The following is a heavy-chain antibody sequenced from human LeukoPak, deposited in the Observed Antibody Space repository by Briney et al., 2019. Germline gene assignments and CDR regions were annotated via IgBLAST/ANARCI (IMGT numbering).Heavy chain of an antibody. CDR1: GGSISSYY. V-gene: IGHV4-59*01. Sequence: SETLSLTCTVSGGSISSYYWSWIRQPPGKGLEWIGNIYNSGGTNYNPSLKSRVTTSVDTSKNQFSLKLSSVTAADTAVYYCARVLGAAAVWFDPWGQGTLVTVSS. CDR3: ARVLGAAAVWFDP. J-gene: IGHJ5*02. CDR2: IYNSGGT. D-gene: IGHD6-13*01.